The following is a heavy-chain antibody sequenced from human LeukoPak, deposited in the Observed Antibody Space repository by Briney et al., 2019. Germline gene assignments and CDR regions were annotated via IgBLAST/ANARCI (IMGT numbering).Heavy chain of an antibody. J-gene: IGHJ4*02. Sequence: ASVKVSCKVSGYTLTELSMHWVRQAPGKGLEWMGGLDPEDGETIYAQKFQGRVTMTEDTSTDTAYMELSSLRSEDTAVYYCATDAPGSGNYYSLDSWGQGTLVTVSS. CDR3: ATDAPGSGNYYSLDS. CDR2: LDPEDGET. V-gene: IGHV1-24*01. CDR1: GYTLTELS. D-gene: IGHD1-26*01.